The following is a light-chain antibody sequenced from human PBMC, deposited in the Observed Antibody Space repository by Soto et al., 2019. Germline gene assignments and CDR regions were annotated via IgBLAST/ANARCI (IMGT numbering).Light chain of an antibody. CDR1: QSVSSN. J-gene: IGKJ4*01. Sequence: EIVMTQSPATLSVSPGERATLSCRASQSVSSNSAWYQQKPGQAPRLLIYDASTRSTGIPARFSGSGSGTEFTLTISSLQSEDFAVYYCQQYNNWPALTFGGGNKVEIK. V-gene: IGKV3-15*01. CDR2: DAS. CDR3: QQYNNWPALT.